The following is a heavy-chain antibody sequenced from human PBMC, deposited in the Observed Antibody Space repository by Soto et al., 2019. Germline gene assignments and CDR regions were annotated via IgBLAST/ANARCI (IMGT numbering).Heavy chain of an antibody. CDR2: ISYDGSNK. CDR1: GFTFSSYG. D-gene: IGHD6-13*01. Sequence: LGLSCAASGFTFSSYGMHWVRQAPVKGLEWVAVISYDGSNKYYADSVKGRFTISRDNSKNTLYLQMNSLRAEDTAVYYCAKSGSSSWYGGPSSYFDYWGQGTLVTVSS. J-gene: IGHJ4*02. V-gene: IGHV3-30*18. CDR3: AKSGSSSWYGGPSSYFDY.